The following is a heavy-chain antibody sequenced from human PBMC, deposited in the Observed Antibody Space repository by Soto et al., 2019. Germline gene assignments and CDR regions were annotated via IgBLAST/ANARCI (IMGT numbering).Heavy chain of an antibody. CDR3: ATNFRYCSSTSCPVDY. D-gene: IGHD2-2*01. V-gene: IGHV5-10-1*01. CDR2: IDPSDSYT. J-gene: IGHJ4*02. Sequence: ESLKISGKGSGYSFTSYWISLVRQMPGKGLEWMGRIDPSDSYTNYSPSFQGHVTISADKSISTAYLQWSSLKASDTAMYYCATNFRYCSSTSCPVDYWGQGTLVTVSS. CDR1: GYSFTSYW.